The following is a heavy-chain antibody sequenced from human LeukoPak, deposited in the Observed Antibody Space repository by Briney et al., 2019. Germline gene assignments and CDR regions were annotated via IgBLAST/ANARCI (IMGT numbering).Heavy chain of an antibody. Sequence: PGGSLRLSCAASGFTFSSYAMHWVRQAPGKGLEWVAVISYDGSNKYYADSVKGRFTISRDNSKNTLYLQMNSLRAEDTAVYYCAKDPQSRYCSSTSCYGPVWFDPWGQGTLVTVSS. V-gene: IGHV3-30-3*01. D-gene: IGHD2-2*01. CDR2: ISYDGSNK. CDR1: GFTFSSYA. CDR3: AKDPQSRYCSSTSCYGPVWFDP. J-gene: IGHJ5*02.